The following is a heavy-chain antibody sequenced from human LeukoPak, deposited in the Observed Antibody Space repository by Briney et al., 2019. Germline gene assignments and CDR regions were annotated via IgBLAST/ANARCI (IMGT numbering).Heavy chain of an antibody. D-gene: IGHD6-13*01. CDR3: ARVRRTNSYSSSWNDTFDI. J-gene: IGHJ3*02. CDR2: IYTSGST. Sequence: SETLSLTCTVSGGSISSYYWSWIRQPAGKGLEWIGRIYTSGSTNYNPSLKSQVTMSVDTSKNQVSLKLSSVTAADTAVYYCARVRRTNSYSSSWNDTFDIWGQGTMVTVSS. CDR1: GGSISSYY. V-gene: IGHV4-4*07.